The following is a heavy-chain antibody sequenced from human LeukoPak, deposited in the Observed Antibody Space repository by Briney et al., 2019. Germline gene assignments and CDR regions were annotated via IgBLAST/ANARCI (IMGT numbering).Heavy chain of an antibody. CDR3: ARDLTGSYTFDL. D-gene: IGHD1-26*01. Sequence: GGSLRLSCAASGFTFNSYAFHWVRQAPGKGLEWVAVISYDGSKKYYADSVKGRLTISRDNSKNTLYLQMNSLRAEDMAVYYCARDLTGSYTFDLWGQGTLVTVSS. CDR1: GFTFNSYA. J-gene: IGHJ4*02. CDR2: ISYDGSKK. V-gene: IGHV3-30-3*01.